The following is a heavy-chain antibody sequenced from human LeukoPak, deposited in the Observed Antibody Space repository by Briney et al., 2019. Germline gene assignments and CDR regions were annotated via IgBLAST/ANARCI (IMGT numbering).Heavy chain of an antibody. D-gene: IGHD5-12*01. CDR2: INHSGST. J-gene: IGHJ4*02. CDR1: GGSFSGYY. Sequence: PSETLSLTCAVYGGSFSGYYWSWIRQPPGKGLERIGEINHSGSTNYNPSLKSRVTISVDTSKNQFSLKLSSVTAADTAVYYCARRSAYGDYYDYWGQGTLVTVSS. V-gene: IGHV4-34*01. CDR3: ARRSAYGDYYDY.